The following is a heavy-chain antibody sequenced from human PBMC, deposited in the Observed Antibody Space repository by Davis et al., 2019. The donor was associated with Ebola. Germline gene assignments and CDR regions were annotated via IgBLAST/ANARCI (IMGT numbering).Heavy chain of an antibody. CDR3: AKGGSGWPSDYSYGMGV. J-gene: IGHJ6*04. D-gene: IGHD6-19*01. CDR2: ISYDGSNK. CDR1: GFDFNKHW. Sequence: GGSLRLSCEGSGFDFNKHWMTWVRQSPGKGLEWVAVISYDGSNKYYADSVKGRFTISRDNSKNTLYLQMNSLTVEDTAVYYCAKGGSGWPSDYSYGMGVWGKGTTVTVSS. V-gene: IGHV3-30*18.